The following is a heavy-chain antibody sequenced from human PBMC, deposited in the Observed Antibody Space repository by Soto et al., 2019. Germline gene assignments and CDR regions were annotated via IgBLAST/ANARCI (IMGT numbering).Heavy chain of an antibody. J-gene: IGHJ5*02. CDR3: ARGSYGYSSSWYGGNWFDP. CDR1: GVSISSGGYY. V-gene: IGHV4-31*11. CDR2: IYYSGST. D-gene: IGHD6-13*01. Sequence: TLCRTCAISGVSISSGGYYWGWIRQHPGKGLEWIGYIYYSGSTYYNPSLKSRVTISVDTSKNQFSLKLSSVTAADTAVYYCARGSYGYSSSWYGGNWFDPWGQGTLVTVSS.